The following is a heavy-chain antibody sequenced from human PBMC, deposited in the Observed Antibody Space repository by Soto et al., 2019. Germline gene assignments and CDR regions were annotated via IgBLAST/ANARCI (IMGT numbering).Heavy chain of an antibody. V-gene: IGHV4-39*07. CDR3: ARVRYSYYGSGRMGWFDP. CDR1: GGYSRSSSYY. D-gene: IGHD3-10*01. CDR2: IYYSGST. J-gene: IGHJ5*02. Sequence: PSETLSLTCTVSGGYSRSSSYYWGWIRKPPGKGLEWIGSIYYSGSTYYNPSLKSRVTISVDTSKNQFSLKLSSVTAADTAVYYCARVRYSYYGSGRMGWFDPWGQGTLVTVSS.